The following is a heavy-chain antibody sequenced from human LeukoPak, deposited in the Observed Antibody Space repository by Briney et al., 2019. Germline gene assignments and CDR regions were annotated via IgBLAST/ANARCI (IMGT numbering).Heavy chain of an antibody. Sequence: SETLSLTCTVSGDSISSGGYYWSWIRQHPGKGLEWIGYIYYSGSTYYNPSLKSRVTISVDTSKNQFSLKLSSVTAADTAVYYCARLVGSGYPDYWGQGTLVTVSS. D-gene: IGHD3-22*01. CDR3: ARLVGSGYPDY. J-gene: IGHJ4*02. CDR1: GDSISSGGYY. V-gene: IGHV4-31*03. CDR2: IYYSGST.